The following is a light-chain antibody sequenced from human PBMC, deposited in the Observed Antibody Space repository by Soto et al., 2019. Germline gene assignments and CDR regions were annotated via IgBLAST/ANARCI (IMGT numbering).Light chain of an antibody. CDR1: QSVNSAY. V-gene: IGKV3-20*01. CDR3: QQYADSPPSLI. J-gene: IGKJ4*01. Sequence: EIVLTQSPGTLSLSPGERATLSCRASQSVNSAYLAWYQHKPGQAPRLLIYGASNRAAGIPDRFRGSGSGTDFTLTISRLEPEDFVVYYCQQYADSPPSLIFGGGTKVEIK. CDR2: GAS.